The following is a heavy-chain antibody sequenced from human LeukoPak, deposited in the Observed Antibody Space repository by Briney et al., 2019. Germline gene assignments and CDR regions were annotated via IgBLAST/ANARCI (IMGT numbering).Heavy chain of an antibody. CDR2: IYYSGST. CDR3: ARAGAKYYYDSSAYYSTAFDI. D-gene: IGHD3-22*01. V-gene: IGHV4-61*01. Sequence: SETLSLTCTVSGGSVSSGSYYWSWIRQPPGKGLEWIGYIYYSGSTNYNPSLKSRVTISVDTSKKQFSLKLSSVAAADTAVYYCARAGAKYYYDSSAYYSTAFDIWGQGTMVTVSS. CDR1: GGSVSSGSYY. J-gene: IGHJ3*02.